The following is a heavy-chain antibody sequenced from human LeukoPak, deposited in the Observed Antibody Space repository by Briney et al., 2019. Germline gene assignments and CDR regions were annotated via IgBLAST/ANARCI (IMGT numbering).Heavy chain of an antibody. D-gene: IGHD5-24*01. J-gene: IGHJ4*02. CDR3: ARDFGLQLCDY. Sequence: PGGSLRLSCAASGFTFSSYDFHWVRQAPGKGLEWVAVIWSDGSYKYYADSVKGRFTISRDDSKNTLYLQMNSLRAEDTAVYYCARDFGLQLCDYWGQGTLVTV. V-gene: IGHV3-33*01. CDR1: GFTFSSYD. CDR2: IWSDGSYK.